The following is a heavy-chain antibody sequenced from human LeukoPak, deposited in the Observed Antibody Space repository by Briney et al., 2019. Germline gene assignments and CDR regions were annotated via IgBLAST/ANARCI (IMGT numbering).Heavy chain of an antibody. V-gene: IGHV3-48*04. CDR3: ARDFGYGYYLDF. Sequence: GGSLRLSCVASGFTIGTYTINWVRQAPGKGLEWLSYISSGGLTIFYADSVKGRFTISRDNTKNAIYLDMTNLRAEDTAVYYCARDFGYGYYLDFWGQGTLVAVSS. J-gene: IGHJ4*02. CDR1: GFTIGTYT. CDR2: ISSGGLTI. D-gene: IGHD5-18*01.